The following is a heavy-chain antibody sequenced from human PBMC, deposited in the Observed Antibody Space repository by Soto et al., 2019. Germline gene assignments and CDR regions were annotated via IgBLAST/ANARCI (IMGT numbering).Heavy chain of an antibody. V-gene: IGHV1-69*06. CDR3: ARESPLYGGSPGHFEC. CDR2: IIPIFGTA. Sequence: QVQLVQSGAEVRKPGSSVKVSCKASGGTFSRYAFSWVRQAPGQGLEWMGGIIPIFGTANYAQKFHGRVTITADKSTTTAYVELSSLSSDDTAVYYCARESPLYGGSPGHFECWGQGTLVTVSS. J-gene: IGHJ4*02. D-gene: IGHD3-10*01. CDR1: GGTFSRYA.